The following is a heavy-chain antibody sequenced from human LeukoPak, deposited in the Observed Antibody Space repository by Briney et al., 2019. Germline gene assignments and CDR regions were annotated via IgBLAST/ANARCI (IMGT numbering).Heavy chain of an antibody. CDR2: ISSSSSTI. D-gene: IGHD6-19*01. CDR3: ARDRGPAHSGWHGPPSNWFDP. J-gene: IGHJ5*02. V-gene: IGHV3-48*01. CDR1: GFTFSSYS. Sequence: PGGSLRLSCAASGFTFSSYSMNWVRQAPGKGLEWVSYISSSSSTIYYADSVKGRFTISRDNAKNSLYLQMNSLRAEDTAVYYCARDRGPAHSGWHGPPSNWFDPWGQGTLVTVSS.